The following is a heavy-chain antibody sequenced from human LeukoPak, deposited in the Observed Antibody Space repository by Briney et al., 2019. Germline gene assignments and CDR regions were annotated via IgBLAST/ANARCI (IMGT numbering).Heavy chain of an antibody. J-gene: IGHJ6*02. CDR1: GGSLSGYY. V-gene: IGHV4-34*01. Sequence: SETLSLTCAVYGGSLSGYYWSWIRQPPGKGLEWIGEINHSGSTNYNPSLKSRVTISVDTSKNQFSLKLSSVTAADTAVYYCARGRGYCSGGSCSYYYGMDVWGQGTTVTVSS. CDR2: INHSGST. D-gene: IGHD2-15*01. CDR3: ARGRGYCSGGSCSYYYGMDV.